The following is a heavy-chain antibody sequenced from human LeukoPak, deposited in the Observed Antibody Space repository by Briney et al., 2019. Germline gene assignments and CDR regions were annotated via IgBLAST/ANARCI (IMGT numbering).Heavy chain of an antibody. CDR2: IHAVNGNT. CDR3: AREGSYCVGGDCYSFDF. D-gene: IGHD2-21*02. CDR1: LYRFISHY. Sequence: AAVKVSRKPSLYRFISHYIHWVRQAPGQRPEWLGWIHAVNGNTRYPEKFEGRVTMTRDTSSNPAYTDLTSPRSDDTAVYYCAREGSYCVGGDCYSFDFWGQGTLVTVSS. J-gene: IGHJ4*02. V-gene: IGHV1-2*02.